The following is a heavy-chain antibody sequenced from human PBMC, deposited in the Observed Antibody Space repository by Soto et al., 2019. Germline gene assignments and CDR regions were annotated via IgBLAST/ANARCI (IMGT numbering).Heavy chain of an antibody. CDR1: GYTFTGYY. D-gene: IGHD4-4*01. V-gene: IGHV1-2*04. J-gene: IGHJ6*02. CDR3: ARDRRVTRPNNYYYYAGVDV. CDR2: SNPNSGGT. Sequence: QVQLVQSGAEVKKPGASVKVSCKASGYTFTGYYMHWVRQAPRQGLEWRGWSNPNSGGTNHAQKFQGWVTRTRDTSISTAYMELSTLRSDDTAVYYCARDRRVTRPNNYYYYAGVDVWGQGTTVTVSS.